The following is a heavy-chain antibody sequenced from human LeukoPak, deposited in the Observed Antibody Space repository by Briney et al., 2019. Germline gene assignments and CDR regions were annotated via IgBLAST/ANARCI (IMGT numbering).Heavy chain of an antibody. Sequence: ASVKVSCKVSGYTLTELSRHWVRQAPGKGLEWMGGFDPEDGETIYAQKFQGRVTMTEDTSTDTAYMELSSLRSEDTAVYYCATGVHCSSTSCYDWFDPWGQGTLVTVSS. D-gene: IGHD2-2*01. J-gene: IGHJ5*02. CDR1: GYTLTELS. V-gene: IGHV1-24*01. CDR2: FDPEDGET. CDR3: ATGVHCSSTSCYDWFDP.